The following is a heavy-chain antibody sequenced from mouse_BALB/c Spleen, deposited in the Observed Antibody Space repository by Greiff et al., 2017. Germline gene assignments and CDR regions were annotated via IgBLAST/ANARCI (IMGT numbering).Heavy chain of an antibody. CDR2: IYPSDSYT. J-gene: IGHJ3*01. D-gene: IGHD2-3*01. Sequence: VQLQQPGAELVRPGASVKLSCKASGYTFTSYWINWVKQRPGQGLEWIGNIYPSDSYTNYNQKFKDKATLTVDKSSSTAYMQLSSPTSEDSAVYYCTRGGYYGGFAYWGQGTLVTVSA. CDR3: TRGGYYGGFAY. V-gene: IGHV1-69*02. CDR1: GYTFTSYW.